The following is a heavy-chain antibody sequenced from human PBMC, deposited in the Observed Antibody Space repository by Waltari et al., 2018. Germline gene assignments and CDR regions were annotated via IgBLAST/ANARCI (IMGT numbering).Heavy chain of an antibody. V-gene: IGHV3-9*01. CDR3: VKAKTAVTNFQH. Sequence: VLLVESGGGLVQPGGSLGLSCAASGFTFDAFAMHWVRQVPGKGLEWVSSITWNSNSMQYADSVKGRFTISRDNAKNSLFLRMNSLRREDTALYYCVKAKTAVTNFQHWGQGTLVTVSS. CDR2: ITWNSNSM. D-gene: IGHD4-4*01. J-gene: IGHJ1*01. CDR1: GFTFDAFA.